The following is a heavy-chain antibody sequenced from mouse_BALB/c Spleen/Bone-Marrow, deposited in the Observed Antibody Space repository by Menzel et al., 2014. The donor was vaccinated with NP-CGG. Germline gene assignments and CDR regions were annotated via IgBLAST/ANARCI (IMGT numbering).Heavy chain of an antibody. V-gene: IGHV7-3*02. Sequence: EVKLVESGGGLVQPGGSLRLSCATSGFTFTDYYMSWVRQPPGKALEWLGFIRNKANGYTTEYSASVKGWFTISRDNSQSILYLQMNTLRAEDSATYYCARDDYYAMDYWGQGTSVTVSS. CDR1: GFTFTDYY. CDR3: ARDDYYAMDY. J-gene: IGHJ4*01. CDR2: IRNKANGYTT.